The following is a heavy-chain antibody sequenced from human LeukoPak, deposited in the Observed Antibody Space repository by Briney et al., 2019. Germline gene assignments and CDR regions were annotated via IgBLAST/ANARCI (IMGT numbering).Heavy chain of an antibody. CDR1: GFTFTSYG. D-gene: IGHD1-26*01. CDR2: ISYDGNNK. Sequence: GGSLRLSCAASGFTFTSYGMHWVRQAPGKGLEWVAVISYDGNNKYYADSVKGRFTISRDNSTSTLYLQMNSLRAEDTAVYYCAKDWEVSLDYWGQGTLVTVSS. V-gene: IGHV3-30*18. J-gene: IGHJ4*02. CDR3: AKDWEVSLDY.